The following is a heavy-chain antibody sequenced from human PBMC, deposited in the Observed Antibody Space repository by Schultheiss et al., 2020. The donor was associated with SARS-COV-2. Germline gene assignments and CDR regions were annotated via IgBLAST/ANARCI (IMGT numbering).Heavy chain of an antibody. CDR1: GFTFSSYS. D-gene: IGHD1-26*01. J-gene: IGHJ4*02. CDR3: ARGYSGSYYDYFDY. Sequence: GESLKISCAASGFTFSSYSMNWVRQAPGKGLEWVSYISSSSSTIYYADSVKGRFTISRDNAKNSLYLQMNSLRDEDTAVYYCARGYSGSYYDYFDYWGQGTLVTVSS. V-gene: IGHV3-48*02. CDR2: ISSSSSTI.